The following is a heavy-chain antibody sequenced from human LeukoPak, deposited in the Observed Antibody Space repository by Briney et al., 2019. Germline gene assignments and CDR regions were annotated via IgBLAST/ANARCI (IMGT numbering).Heavy chain of an antibody. CDR3: ARAPPGAATGYWFDP. CDR2: INHSGNT. D-gene: IGHD6-13*01. V-gene: IGHV4-34*01. Sequence: SETLSLTCAVYGGSFSGYYWSLIRQTPGKGLEWIGEINHSGNTNYNPSLKSRVTISVDTSKNQFSLKLSSVTAADTAVYYCARAPPGAATGYWFDPWGQGTLVTVSS. CDR1: GGSFSGYY. J-gene: IGHJ5*02.